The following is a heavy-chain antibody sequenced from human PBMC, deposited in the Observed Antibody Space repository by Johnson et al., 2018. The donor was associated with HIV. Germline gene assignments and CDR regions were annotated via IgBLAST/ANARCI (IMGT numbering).Heavy chain of an antibody. CDR3: ARQKNSQGRWLQFDAFDI. D-gene: IGHD5-24*01. Sequence: QVQLVESGGGVVQPGRSLRLSCAASGFTFSSYGMHWVRQAPGKGLEWVAVIWYDGSNKYYADSVKGRFTISRDNSKNTLYLQRNSLRAEDTAVYYCARQKNSQGRWLQFDAFDIWGQGTMVTVSS. CDR2: IWYDGSNK. V-gene: IGHV3-30*19. CDR1: GFTFSSYG. J-gene: IGHJ3*02.